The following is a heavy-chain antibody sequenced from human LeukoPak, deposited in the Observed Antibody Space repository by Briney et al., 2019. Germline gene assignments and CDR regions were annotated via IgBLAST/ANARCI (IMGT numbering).Heavy chain of an antibody. CDR1: GGSIRSSTSY. CDR3: AREEANYGIDY. CDR2: IYYSGST. V-gene: IGHV4-39*02. Sequence: PSETLSLTCTVSGGSIRSSTSYWGWIRQPPGKGLEWIGSIYYSGSTYYSPSLKSRVTMSVDTSKNQFSLKVRSVTAADTAVYYCAREEANYGIDYWGQGALVTASS. J-gene: IGHJ4*02. D-gene: IGHD4-17*01.